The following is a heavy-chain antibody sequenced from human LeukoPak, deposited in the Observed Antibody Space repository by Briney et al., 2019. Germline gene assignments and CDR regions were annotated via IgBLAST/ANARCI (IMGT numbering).Heavy chain of an antibody. J-gene: IGHJ4*02. CDR1: GFTFSSYA. CDR3: ANRRRIDADY. Sequence: GGSLRLSCAASGFTFSSYAMHWVRQAPGKGLEWVAVISYDGSNKYYADSVKGRFTISRDNSKNTLYLQMNSLRAEDTAVYYCANRRRIDADYWGQGTLVTVSS. D-gene: IGHD1-26*01. V-gene: IGHV3-30-3*01. CDR2: ISYDGSNK.